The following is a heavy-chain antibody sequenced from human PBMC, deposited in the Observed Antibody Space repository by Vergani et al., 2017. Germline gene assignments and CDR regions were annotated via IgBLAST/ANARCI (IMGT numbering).Heavy chain of an antibody. CDR3: ARLALNAALDGYGMDV. CDR1: GYSFTSYW. D-gene: IGHD5-12*01. V-gene: IGHV5-10-1*04. CDR2: IDPSDSYT. Sequence: EVQLVQSGAEVKKPGESLRISCKGSGYSFTSYWISWVRQMPGKGLEWMGRIDPSDSYTNYSPSFQGQVTISADKSISTAYLQWSSLKASDTAMYYCARLALNAALDGYGMDVWGQGTTVTVSS. J-gene: IGHJ6*02.